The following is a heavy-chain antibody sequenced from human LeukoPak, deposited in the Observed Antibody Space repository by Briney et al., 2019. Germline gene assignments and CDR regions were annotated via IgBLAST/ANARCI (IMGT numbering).Heavy chain of an antibody. D-gene: IGHD4-17*01. CDR2: INHSGST. J-gene: IGHJ4*02. CDR3: AREGYGGNNFDY. Sequence: SETLSLTCAVYGGSFSGYYWSWIRQPPGKGLEWIGEINHSGSTNYNPSLKSRVTISVDTSKNQFSLKLSSVTAADTAVYYCAREGYGGNNFDYWGQGTLVTVSS. V-gene: IGHV4-34*01. CDR1: GGSFSGYY.